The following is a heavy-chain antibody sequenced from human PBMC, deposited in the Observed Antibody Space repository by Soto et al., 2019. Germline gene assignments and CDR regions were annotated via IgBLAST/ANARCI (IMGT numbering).Heavy chain of an antibody. Sequence: QVQLVESGGGLVKPGGSLRLSCAASGFTFSAYYMSWIRQAPGKGLEWISYISGNSGDTNYADSVKGRFTIPRDNARNSLFLHMNSLRAEDTAVYYCATVLRGHNANDGYWGQGTLVTVSS. CDR2: ISGNSGDT. J-gene: IGHJ4*02. V-gene: IGHV3-11*05. CDR1: GFTFSAYY. CDR3: ATVLRGHNANDGY. D-gene: IGHD5-12*01.